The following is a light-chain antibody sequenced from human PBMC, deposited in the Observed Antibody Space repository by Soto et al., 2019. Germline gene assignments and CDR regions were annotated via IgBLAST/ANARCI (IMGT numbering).Light chain of an antibody. V-gene: IGKV3-20*01. CDR1: QSVSSSS. CDR2: GAS. Sequence: EIVLTQSPGTLSLSPGESATLSCRASQSVSSSSLAGYQQKPGQAPRLLIYGASSRATGIPDRFSGSGSGTDFTLTISRLEPEDFAVYYCQQYGSSPWTFGQGTKVEIK. J-gene: IGKJ1*01. CDR3: QQYGSSPWT.